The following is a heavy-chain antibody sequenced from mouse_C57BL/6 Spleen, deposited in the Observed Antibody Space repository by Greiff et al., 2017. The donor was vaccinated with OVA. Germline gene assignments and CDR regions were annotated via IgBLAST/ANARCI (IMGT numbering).Heavy chain of an antibody. CDR3: ARSPNWDEDAIDY. CDR1: GYTFTSYW. J-gene: IGHJ4*01. CDR2: IKPSNGGT. Sequence: QVQLQQPGTELVKPGASVKLSCKASGYTFTSYWMHWVKQRPGQGLEWIGNIKPSNGGTNYNEKFKSKATLTVDKSSSTAYMQLSSLTSEDSAVYYCARSPNWDEDAIDYWGQGTSLTVSS. V-gene: IGHV1-53*01. D-gene: IGHD4-1*02.